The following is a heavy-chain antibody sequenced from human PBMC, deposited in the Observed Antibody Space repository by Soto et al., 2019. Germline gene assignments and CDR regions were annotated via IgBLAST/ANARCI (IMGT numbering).Heavy chain of an antibody. Sequence: ASVKVSCKASGYTFTSYDINWVRQATGQGLEWMGWMNPNSGNTGYAQKFQGRVTMTRNTSISTAYMELSSLRSEDTAVYYCARWSSIAAAGTISDFDYWGQGTLVTVSS. J-gene: IGHJ4*02. V-gene: IGHV1-8*01. CDR2: MNPNSGNT. CDR3: ARWSSIAAAGTISDFDY. CDR1: GYTFTSYD. D-gene: IGHD6-13*01.